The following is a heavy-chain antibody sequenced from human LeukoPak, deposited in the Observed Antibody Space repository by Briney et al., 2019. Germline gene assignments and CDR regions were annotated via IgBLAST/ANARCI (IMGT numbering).Heavy chain of an antibody. D-gene: IGHD6-6*01. V-gene: IGHV1-69*13. CDR3: ARDRGAARRGDNWFDP. J-gene: IGHJ5*02. CDR2: IIPIFGTA. Sequence: ASVKVSCKASGGTFSSYAISWVRQAPGQGLEWMGGIIPIFGTANYAQKFQGRVTITADESTSTAYMELSSLRSEDTAVYYCARDRGAARRGDNWFDPWGQGTLVTVSS. CDR1: GGTFSSYA.